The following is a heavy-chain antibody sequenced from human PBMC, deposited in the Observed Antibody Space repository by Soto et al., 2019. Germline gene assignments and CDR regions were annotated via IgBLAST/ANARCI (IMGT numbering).Heavy chain of an antibody. CDR1: GFTFSSYS. D-gene: IGHD6-19*01. CDR3: ARDLAGAVAGMSRPELVGGVPFGSDY. J-gene: IGHJ4*02. CDR2: ISSSSSTI. Sequence: GGSLRLSCAASGFTFSSYSMNWVRQAPGKGLEWVSYISSSSSTIYYADSVKGRFTISRDNAKNSLYLQMNSLRAEDTAVYYCARDLAGAVAGMSRPELVGGVPFGSDYWGQGTLVTVSS. V-gene: IGHV3-48*01.